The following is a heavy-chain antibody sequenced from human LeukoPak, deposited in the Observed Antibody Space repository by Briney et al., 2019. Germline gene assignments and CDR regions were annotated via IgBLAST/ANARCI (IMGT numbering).Heavy chain of an antibody. D-gene: IGHD3-22*01. V-gene: IGHV3-11*01. J-gene: IGHJ5*02. Sequence: GGSLRLSCAAPGFTFSDYYMSWIRQAPGKGLEWVSYISSSGSTIYYADSVKGRFTISRDNSKNTLYLQMNSLRAEDTAVYYCAKSPLYYYDSSGGWFDPWGQGTLVTVSS. CDR2: ISSSGSTI. CDR1: GFTFSDYY. CDR3: AKSPLYYYDSSGGWFDP.